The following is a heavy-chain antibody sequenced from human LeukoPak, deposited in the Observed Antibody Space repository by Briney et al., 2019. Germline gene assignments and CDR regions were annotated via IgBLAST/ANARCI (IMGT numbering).Heavy chain of an antibody. CDR3: AKDGYSSGCYDY. D-gene: IGHD6-19*01. CDR2: ISYDGSNK. J-gene: IGHJ4*02. V-gene: IGHV3-30*18. Sequence: GGALRLSCAASGFTFSSYGMHWVRQAPGKGLEGVAVISYDGSNKYYADSVKGRFTISRDNSKNTLYLQMNSLRAEDTAVYYCAKDGYSSGCYDYWGQGTLVTVSS. CDR1: GFTFSSYG.